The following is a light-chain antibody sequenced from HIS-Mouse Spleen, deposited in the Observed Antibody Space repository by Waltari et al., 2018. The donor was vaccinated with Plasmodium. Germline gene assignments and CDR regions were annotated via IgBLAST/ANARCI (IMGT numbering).Light chain of an antibody. CDR2: GKN. CDR3: NSRDSSGNHWV. J-gene: IGLJ3*02. V-gene: IGLV3-19*01. CDR1: RLRSYY. Sequence: SSELTQDPAVSVALGPTVRITIRGGRLRSYYASWYQQKPGQAPVHVIYGKNNRPSGIPDRFSGSSSGNTASLTITGAQAEDEADYYCNSRDSSGNHWVFGGGTKLTVL.